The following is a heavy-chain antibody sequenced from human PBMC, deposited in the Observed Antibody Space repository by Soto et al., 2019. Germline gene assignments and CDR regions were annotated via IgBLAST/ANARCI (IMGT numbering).Heavy chain of an antibody. Sequence: AAVKVSCKASGYTFTSYDINWVRDATGQGLEWMGWMNPNSGNTGYAQKFQGRVTMTRNTSISTAYMELSSLRSEDTAGYYCARPYYYGSGNAYNWFDPWGQGTLVTVSS. V-gene: IGHV1-8*01. J-gene: IGHJ5*02. CDR1: GYTFTSYD. D-gene: IGHD3-10*01. CDR2: MNPNSGNT. CDR3: ARPYYYGSGNAYNWFDP.